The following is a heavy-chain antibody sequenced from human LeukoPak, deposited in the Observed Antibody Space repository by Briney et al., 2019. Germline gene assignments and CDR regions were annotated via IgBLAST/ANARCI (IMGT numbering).Heavy chain of an antibody. CDR3: ARDSLDFRSLIPH. V-gene: IGHV1-69*13. CDR2: ITPMFGTA. CDR1: GGTFSSYA. J-gene: IGHJ1*01. D-gene: IGHD3-3*01. Sequence: SVKVSCKASGGTFSSYAISWVRQAPGQGPEWMGGITPMFGTAKYAQKFQGRVTITADESTSTAYMELSSLRSEDTAVYYCARDSLDFRSLIPHWGQGTLVTVSS.